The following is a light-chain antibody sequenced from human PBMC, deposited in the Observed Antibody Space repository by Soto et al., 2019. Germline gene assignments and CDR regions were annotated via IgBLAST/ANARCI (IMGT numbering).Light chain of an antibody. V-gene: IGKV3-20*01. Sequence: EIVFTQSPGTLSLSPGERATLSCRASQSVSNNYLAWYQQKPGQAHRLLIYGASNRATGIPDRFSGSGSGTDFTLTISRLEPEDFAVYYCQQYGSSGTFGQGTKVDIK. J-gene: IGKJ1*01. CDR3: QQYGSSGT. CDR1: QSVSNNY. CDR2: GAS.